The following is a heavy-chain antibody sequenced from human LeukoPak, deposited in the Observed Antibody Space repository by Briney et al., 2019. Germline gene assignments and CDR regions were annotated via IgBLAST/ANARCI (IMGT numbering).Heavy chain of an antibody. J-gene: IGHJ4*02. D-gene: IGHD3-10*01. CDR1: GASISDNY. CDR2: NNHSGSA. V-gene: IGHV4-34*01. CDR3: ASSLRRGH. Sequence: SETLSLTCGVFGASISDNYWIWIRQPPGKGLEWIGENNHSGSAKYNPSLMSRVTMSVDTSKNQFSLGLTSVTAADTAVYYCASSLRRGHWGQGTLVTVSP.